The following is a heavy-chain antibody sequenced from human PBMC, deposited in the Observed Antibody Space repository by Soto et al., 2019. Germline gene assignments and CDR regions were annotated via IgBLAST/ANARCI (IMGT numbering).Heavy chain of an antibody. V-gene: IGHV3-30*03. Sequence: GGSLRLSCAASGFTFTNYGMHWVRHTPGKGLEWLAVISYDGSHNLHADSVKGRFTISRDNAKNSLYLQMNSLRAEDTAVYYCATEWELLLWGQGTLVTVSS. J-gene: IGHJ4*02. CDR1: GFTFTNYG. CDR3: ATEWELLL. D-gene: IGHD1-26*01. CDR2: ISYDGSHN.